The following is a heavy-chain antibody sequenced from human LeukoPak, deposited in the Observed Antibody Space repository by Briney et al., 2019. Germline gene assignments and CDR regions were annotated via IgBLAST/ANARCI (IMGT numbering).Heavy chain of an antibody. D-gene: IGHD3-22*01. V-gene: IGHV3-21*01. J-gene: IGHJ4*02. CDR3: ARLRRNSDRSDFFYYYDH. CDR1: GFTFSDYS. Sequence: GGSVRLSCAASGFTFSDYSMNWVRQAPGKGLDGVASVNTFSSYIYYADSMRGRFTISRDNAKNSVFLQMNSLRAEDTAVYYCARLRRNSDRSDFFYYYDHWGQGTLVTVSS. CDR2: VNTFSSYI.